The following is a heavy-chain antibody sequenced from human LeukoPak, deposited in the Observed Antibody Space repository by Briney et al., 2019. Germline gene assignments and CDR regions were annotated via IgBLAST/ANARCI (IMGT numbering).Heavy chain of an antibody. CDR2: IDTSGTTI. V-gene: IGHV3-11*01. Sequence: GGSLRLSCAASGFSFNDYYMSWIRQAPGKGLEWLSYIDTSGTTIYYADSVKGRFTISRDNARKSLYLQMNSLRAEDTAVYYCARDPEYSSSWYEKWYFDLWGRGTLVTVSS. CDR3: ARDPEYSSSWYEKWYFDL. D-gene: IGHD6-13*01. CDR1: GFSFNDYY. J-gene: IGHJ2*01.